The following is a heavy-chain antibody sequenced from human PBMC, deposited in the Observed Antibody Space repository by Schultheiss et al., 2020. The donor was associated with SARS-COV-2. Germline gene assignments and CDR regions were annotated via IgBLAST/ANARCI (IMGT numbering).Heavy chain of an antibody. CDR3: ARSLSMPPYVADAFDI. V-gene: IGHV4-34*01. CDR1: GGSFSGYY. CDR2: IYYSGST. Sequence: SETLSLTCAVYGGSFSGYYWSWIRQPPGKGLEWIGSIYYSGSTNYNPSLKSRVTISVDTSKNQFSLKLSSVTAADTAVYYCARSLSMPPYVADAFDIWGQGTMVTVSS. D-gene: IGHD2-2*01. J-gene: IGHJ3*02.